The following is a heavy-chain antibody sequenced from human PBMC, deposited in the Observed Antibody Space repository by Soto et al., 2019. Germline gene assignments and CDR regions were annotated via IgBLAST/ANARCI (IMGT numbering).Heavy chain of an antibody. V-gene: IGHV4-30-2*01. Sequence: QLQLQESGSGLVKPSQTLSLTCAVSGGSISSGGYSWSWIRQPPGKGLEWIGDIYHSGSTYYNPSLKSRVTISVDRSKNQFSLKLSSVPAADTAVYYCARYNQLLFFRFDYWGQGTLVTVSS. CDR1: GGSISSGGYS. CDR2: IYHSGST. CDR3: ARYNQLLFFRFDY. D-gene: IGHD2-2*01. J-gene: IGHJ4*02.